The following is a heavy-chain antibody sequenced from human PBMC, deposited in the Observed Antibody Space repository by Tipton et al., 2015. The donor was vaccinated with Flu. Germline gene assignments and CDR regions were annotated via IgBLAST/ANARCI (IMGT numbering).Heavy chain of an antibody. CDR3: ARDTVFWSGPYGMDV. CDR2: IYYSGST. CDR1: GASFSRDY. D-gene: IGHD3-3*01. V-gene: IGHV4-59*01. J-gene: IGHJ6*02. Sequence: TLSLTCTVSGASFSRDYWSWIRQPPGKGLEWIGYIYYSGSTNYNPSLKSRVTISVDTSKNQFSLKLSSVTAADTAVYYCARDTVFWSGPYGMDVWGQGTTVTVSS.